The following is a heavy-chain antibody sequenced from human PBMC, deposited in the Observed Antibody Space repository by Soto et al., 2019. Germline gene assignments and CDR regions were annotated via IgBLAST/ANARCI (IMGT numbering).Heavy chain of an antibody. CDR1: WYIFTTHS. CDR2: INTANGDT. J-gene: IGHJ6*03. CDR3: ARIRFYYYHMDV. Sequence: APMKGSLKASWYIFTTHSIHLVRQAPGQRLEWMGLINTANGDTKYSQKFQGRVTISRDTSASTAYMELSSLRSEDTAVYYCARIRFYYYHMDVWGKGTTVTVSS. V-gene: IGHV1-3*04.